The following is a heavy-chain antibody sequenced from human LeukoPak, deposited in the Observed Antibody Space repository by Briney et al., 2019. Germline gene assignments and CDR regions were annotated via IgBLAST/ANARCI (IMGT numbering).Heavy chain of an antibody. CDR2: IYYSGST. D-gene: IGHD6-19*01. CDR3: ARASSGWYGLFDY. V-gene: IGHV4-59*01. Sequence: SETLSLTCTVSGGSISSYYWSWIRQLPGKGLEWIGYIYYSGSTNYNPSLKSRVTMSVDTSENQFSLKLSSVTAADTAIYYCARASSGWYGLFDYWGQGTLVTVSS. J-gene: IGHJ4*02. CDR1: GGSISSYY.